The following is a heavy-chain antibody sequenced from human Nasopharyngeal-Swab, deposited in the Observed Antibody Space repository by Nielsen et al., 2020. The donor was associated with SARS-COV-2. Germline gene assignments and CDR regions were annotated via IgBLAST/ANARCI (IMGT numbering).Heavy chain of an antibody. CDR3: ARIKGMDYGDAADY. D-gene: IGHD4-17*01. J-gene: IGHJ4*02. Sequence: SETLSLTCTVSGGSISTYYWSWIRQPPGKGLEWIGYVHYSGTTNYDPSLKSRVTISVDTSKNQVSLKLSSVTAADTAVYYCARIKGMDYGDAADYWGQGTLVTVSS. CDR2: VHYSGTT. CDR1: GGSISTYY. V-gene: IGHV4-59*01.